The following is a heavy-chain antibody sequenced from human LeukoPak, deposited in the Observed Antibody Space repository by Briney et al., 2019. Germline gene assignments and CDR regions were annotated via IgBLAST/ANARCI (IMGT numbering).Heavy chain of an antibody. J-gene: IGHJ5*02. Sequence: ASAKVSCKASGYTFTGYYMHWVRQAPGQGLEWMGRINPNSGGTNYAQKFQGRVTMTRDTSISTAYMELSRLRSDDTAVYYCASGGYSSSWYEDPNWFDPWGQGTLVTVSS. D-gene: IGHD6-13*01. V-gene: IGHV1-2*06. CDR1: GYTFTGYY. CDR3: ASGGYSSSWYEDPNWFDP. CDR2: INPNSGGT.